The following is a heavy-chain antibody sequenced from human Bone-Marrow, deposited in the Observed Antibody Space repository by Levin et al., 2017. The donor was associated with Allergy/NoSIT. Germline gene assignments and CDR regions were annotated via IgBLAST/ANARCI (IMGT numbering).Heavy chain of an antibody. Sequence: LSLTCAASGFTVRNNYMKWVRPAPGKGLEWVSLMYSGGDTLYSDSVKGRFTISRDSSNNTVYLQMNSLRAEDTAVYYCSRSYDWNYAGGQGTLVTVSS. CDR1: GFTVRNNY. V-gene: IGHV3-66*01. D-gene: IGHD1-7*01. CDR2: MYSGGDT. J-gene: IGHJ4*02. CDR3: SRSYDWNYA.